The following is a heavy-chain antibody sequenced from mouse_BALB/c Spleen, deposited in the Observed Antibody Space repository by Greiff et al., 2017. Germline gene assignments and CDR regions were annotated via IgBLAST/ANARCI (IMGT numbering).Heavy chain of an antibody. V-gene: IGHV5-12-1*01. Sequence: DVQLVESGGGLVKPGGSLKLSCAASGFAFSSYDMSWVRQTPEKRLEWVAYISSGGGSTYYPDTVKGRFTISRDNAKNTLYLQMSSLKSEDTAMYYCARHVGTDWYFDVWGAGTTVTVSS. D-gene: IGHD4-1*01. CDR3: ARHVGTDWYFDV. CDR1: GFAFSSYD. CDR2: ISSGGGST. J-gene: IGHJ1*01.